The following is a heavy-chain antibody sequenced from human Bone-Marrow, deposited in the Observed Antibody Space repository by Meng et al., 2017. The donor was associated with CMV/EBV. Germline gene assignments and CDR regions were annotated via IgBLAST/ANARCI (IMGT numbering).Heavy chain of an antibody. CDR3: ARENTGSYYFDY. D-gene: IGHD1-26*01. CDR1: GFTVSTNY. V-gene: IGHV3-53*01. CDR2: IYSGGST. Sequence: GESLKISCAASGFTVSTNYMSWVRQAPGKGLEWVSVIYSGGSTYYADSVKGRFTISRDNSKNTMYLQMNSLRAEDTAVYYCARENTGSYYFDYWGQGTLVTVYS. J-gene: IGHJ4*02.